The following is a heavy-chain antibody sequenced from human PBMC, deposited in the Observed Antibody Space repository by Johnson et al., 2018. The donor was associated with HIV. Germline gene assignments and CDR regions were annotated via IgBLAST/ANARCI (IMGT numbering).Heavy chain of an antibody. CDR2: IKQDGSEK. V-gene: IGHV3-7*02. CDR1: GFTFSSYW. D-gene: IGHD6-19*01. Sequence: VQLVESGGGLVQPGGSLRLSCAASGFTFSSYWMSWVRQAPGKGLEWVANIKQDGSEKYYVDSVKGRFTISRDNAKNSLYLQMNSLRAEDTAGYYCARGGYSSGWIYAFDIWGQGTMVTVSS. J-gene: IGHJ3*02. CDR3: ARGGYSSGWIYAFDI.